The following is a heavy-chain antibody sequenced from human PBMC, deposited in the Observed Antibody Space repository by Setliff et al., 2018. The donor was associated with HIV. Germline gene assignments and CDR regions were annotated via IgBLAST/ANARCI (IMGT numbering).Heavy chain of an antibody. V-gene: IGHV4-61*02. D-gene: IGHD5-12*01. CDR2: IHTSGNT. CDR1: GGSISSGDYY. CDR3: ARGVIETDYDYVDIYYYNYMDV. J-gene: IGHJ6*03. Sequence: SETLSLTCTVSGGSISSGDYYWTWIRQPAGKGLQWIGRIHTSGNTNYNPSLKSRVTISVDTSKSQFSLKLSSLTAADTAVYFCARGVIETDYDYVDIYYYNYMDVWGKGTTVTVSS.